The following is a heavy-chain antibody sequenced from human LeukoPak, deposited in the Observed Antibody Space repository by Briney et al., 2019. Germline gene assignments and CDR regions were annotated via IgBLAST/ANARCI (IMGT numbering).Heavy chain of an antibody. D-gene: IGHD3-10*01. CDR3: ARQVPWFGAPYYFDY. V-gene: IGHV4-4*09. J-gene: IGHJ4*02. CDR1: GGSLSSYY. Sequence: SETLSLTCTVSGGSLSSYYWSWIRDPPGKGLEWIGYIYTIGSTNYNPSLRSRVTTSVDPSKNLFSLKLSSVTAADTCVYYCARQVPWFGAPYYFDYWGQKTLVTVSS. CDR2: IYTIGST.